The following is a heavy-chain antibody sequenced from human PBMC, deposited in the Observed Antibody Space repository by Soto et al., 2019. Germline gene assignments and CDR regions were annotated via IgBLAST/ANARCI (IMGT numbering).Heavy chain of an antibody. CDR1: GFTFSDYY. CDR2: VSSDGGFT. D-gene: IGHD3-10*01. V-gene: IGHV3-11*06. Sequence: GGSLRLSCEASGFTFSDYYMRWIRQVPGRGLECLSYVSSDGGFTHYADSVQGRFTVSRDNTKNSLFLEMKGLRAEDTALYFCARDPMGRGVPLDYWGPGTLVTVSS. CDR3: ARDPMGRGVPLDY. J-gene: IGHJ4*02.